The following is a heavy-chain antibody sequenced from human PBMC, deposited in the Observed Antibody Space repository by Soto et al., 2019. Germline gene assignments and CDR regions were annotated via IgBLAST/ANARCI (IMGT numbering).Heavy chain of an antibody. V-gene: IGHV3-33*01. CDR2: IWYDGSNK. CDR3: ARFPYSSGWYGMDV. Sequence: GGSLRLSCAASGLTFSSYGMHWVRQDPGKGLEWVAVIWYDGSNKYYADSVKGRFTISRDNSKNTLYLQMNSLRAEDTAVYYCARFPYSSGWYGMDVWGQGTTVTVSS. CDR1: GLTFSSYG. D-gene: IGHD6-19*01. J-gene: IGHJ6*02.